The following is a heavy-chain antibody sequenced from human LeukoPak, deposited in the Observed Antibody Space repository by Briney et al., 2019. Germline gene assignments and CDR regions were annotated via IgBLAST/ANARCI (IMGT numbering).Heavy chain of an antibody. CDR3: AKGGIAEVFDAFDM. D-gene: IGHD6-13*01. Sequence: GGSLRLSCAASGFIFSSYAMSWVRQAPGKGLEWVSSISGSGGSTYYADSVKGRFTISRDNSKNTLFLQMNSLRAEDTAVYYCAKGGIAEVFDAFDMWGQGTMVTLSS. CDR2: ISGSGGST. V-gene: IGHV3-23*01. CDR1: GFIFSSYA. J-gene: IGHJ3*02.